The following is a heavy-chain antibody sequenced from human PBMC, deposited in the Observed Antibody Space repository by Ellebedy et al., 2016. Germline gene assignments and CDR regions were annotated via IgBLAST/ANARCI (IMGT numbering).Heavy chain of an antibody. Sequence: GESLKISCKGSGYSFTSYWIGWVRQMPGKGLEWMGIIYPGDSGTRYSPSFQGQVTISADKSISTAYLQWSSLKASDTAMYYCARHVKADSRGWYAFEYWGQGTLVTVSS. CDR1: GYSFTSYW. J-gene: IGHJ4*02. CDR3: ARHVKADSRGWYAFEY. CDR2: IYPGDSGT. V-gene: IGHV5-51*01. D-gene: IGHD6-19*01.